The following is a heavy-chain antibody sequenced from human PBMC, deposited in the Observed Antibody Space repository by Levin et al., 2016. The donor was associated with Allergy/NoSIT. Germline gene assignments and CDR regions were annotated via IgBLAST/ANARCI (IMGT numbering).Heavy chain of an antibody. J-gene: IGHJ6*02. CDR1: GYKFATYW. Sequence: KVSCKGSGYKFATYWISWVRQMPGKGLEWMGRIDPSDSFTNYSPSFQGHVTISADKSISTAYLQWSSLKASDAATYYCARRTLGHNPSIHFHYGMDVWGQGTTVTVSS. V-gene: IGHV5-10-1*01. D-gene: IGHD7-27*01. CDR3: ARRTLGHNPSIHFHYGMDV. CDR2: IDPSDSFT.